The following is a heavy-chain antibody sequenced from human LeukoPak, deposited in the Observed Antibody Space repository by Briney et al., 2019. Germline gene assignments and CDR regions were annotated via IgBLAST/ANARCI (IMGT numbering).Heavy chain of an antibody. J-gene: IGHJ4*02. CDR3: ARDGGSYFPFDY. CDR1: GFTFSSYA. Sequence: GGSLRLSCAASGFTFSSYAMSWVRQAPGKGLEWVSAISGSGGSTYYADSVKGRFTISRDNAKNSLYLQMNSLRAEDTAVYYCARDGGSYFPFDYWGQGTLVTVSS. CDR2: ISGSGGST. D-gene: IGHD1-26*01. V-gene: IGHV3-23*01.